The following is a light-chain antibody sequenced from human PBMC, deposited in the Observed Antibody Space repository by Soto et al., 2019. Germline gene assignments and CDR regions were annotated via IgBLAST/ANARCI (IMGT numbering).Light chain of an antibody. V-gene: IGKV3-11*01. CDR2: DAS. CDR3: XXXXNWLT. J-gene: IGKJ4*01. CDR1: QSVSIY. Sequence: EIVLTQSPATLSLSPGERATLSCRASQSVSIYLAWYQQKSGQAPRLLIYDASNRATGIPARFSGSGSGTDFTLTISSLEPXXXAXXXXXXXXNWLTFGGGTKVEIK.